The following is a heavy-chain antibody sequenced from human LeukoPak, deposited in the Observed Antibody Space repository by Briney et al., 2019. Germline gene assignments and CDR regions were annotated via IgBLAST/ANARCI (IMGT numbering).Heavy chain of an antibody. V-gene: IGHV3-66*01. CDR2: IYSDGTT. Sequence: GGSLRLSCAASGFTVTNNYMSWVRQAPGKGLEWVSVIYSDGTTYYADSVKGRFTISRDNSKNTLYLQMNSLRAEDTAVYYCARETTAPYRHFHYWGQGTLVTVSS. D-gene: IGHD4-17*01. J-gene: IGHJ4*02. CDR3: ARETTAPYRHFHY. CDR1: GFTVTNNY.